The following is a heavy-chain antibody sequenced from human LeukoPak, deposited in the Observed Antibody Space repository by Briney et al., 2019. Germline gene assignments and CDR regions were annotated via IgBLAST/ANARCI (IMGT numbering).Heavy chain of an antibody. CDR1: GGSISSYY. CDR2: IYTSGST. V-gene: IGHV4-4*09. CDR3: ARHPIRSSVHSSSPYYYYYMDV. D-gene: IGHD6-6*01. Sequence: SETLSLTCTVSGGSISSYYWSWIRQPPGKGLEWIGYIYTSGSTNYNPSLKSRVTISVDTSKNQFSLKLSSVTAADTAVYYCARHPIRSSVHSSSPYYYYYMDVWGKGTTVTVSS. J-gene: IGHJ6*03.